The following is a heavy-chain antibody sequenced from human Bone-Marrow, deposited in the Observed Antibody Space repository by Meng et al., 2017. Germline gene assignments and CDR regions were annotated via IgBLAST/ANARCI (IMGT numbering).Heavy chain of an antibody. CDR3: ARSSYYDSSGYYYSRY. Sequence: GESLKISCAASGLTLSNYAMSWVRQAPGKGLEWVSIISEGGDATQYADSVKGRFTISRDISKNTLYLHMDSLRAEDTAVYYCARSSYYDSSGYYYSRYWGQGTLVTVSS. V-gene: IGHV3-23*01. CDR1: GLTLSNYA. D-gene: IGHD3-22*01. J-gene: IGHJ4*02. CDR2: ISEGGDAT.